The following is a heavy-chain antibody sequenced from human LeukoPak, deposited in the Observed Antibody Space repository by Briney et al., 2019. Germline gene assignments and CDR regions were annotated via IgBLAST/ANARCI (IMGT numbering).Heavy chain of an antibody. CDR1: GGSISSYY. CDR3: ARDAHWGPFMDV. J-gene: IGHJ6*03. Sequence: SEILSLTCTVSGGSISSYYWSWIRQPPGKGLEWIGYIYYGGSTNYNPSLKSRVTISVDTSKNQFSLNLSSVTAADTAVYYCARDAHWGPFMDVWGKGTTVTISS. V-gene: IGHV4-59*12. CDR2: IYYGGST. D-gene: IGHD7-27*01.